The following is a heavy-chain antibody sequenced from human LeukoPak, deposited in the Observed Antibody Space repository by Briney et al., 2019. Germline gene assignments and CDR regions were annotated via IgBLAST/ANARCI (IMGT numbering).Heavy chain of an antibody. J-gene: IGHJ4*02. Sequence: GGSLRLSCAVSGFTFSSYEMNWVRQAPGKGLEWVSYINSSGNTRYYADSVKGRFTISRDNAKNSLFLQMHSLRAEDTAVYYCARSPGYSSGWYIDYWGQGTLVTVSS. CDR1: GFTFSSYE. D-gene: IGHD6-19*01. V-gene: IGHV3-48*03. CDR3: ARSPGYSSGWYIDY. CDR2: INSSGNTR.